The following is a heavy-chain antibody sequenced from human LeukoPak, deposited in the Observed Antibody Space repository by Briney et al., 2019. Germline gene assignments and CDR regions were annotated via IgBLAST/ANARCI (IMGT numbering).Heavy chain of an antibody. CDR1: GYSFTSYW. J-gene: IGHJ3*02. Sequence: GESLKISCKGSGYSFTSYWIGWVRQMPGKGLEWMGIIYPGDSDTRYSPSFQGQVTISADKSISTAYLQWSSLKASDTAMYYCASRLQSGSSIGAFDIWGQGTMVTVSS. CDR3: ASRLQSGSSIGAFDI. D-gene: IGHD1-26*01. V-gene: IGHV5-51*01. CDR2: IYPGDSDT.